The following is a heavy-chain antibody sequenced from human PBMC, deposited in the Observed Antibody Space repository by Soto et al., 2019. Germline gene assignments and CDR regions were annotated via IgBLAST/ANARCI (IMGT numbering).Heavy chain of an antibody. CDR3: ARNLVTSYYYGSGRYYCYGMDV. V-gene: IGHV1-69*06. Sequence: QVQLVQSGAEVKKPGSSVKVSCKASGGTFSSYAISWVRQAPGQGLEWMGGIIPIFGTANYAQKFQGRVTITADKSTSTAYMELSSLRSEDTAVYYCARNLVTSYYYGSGRYYCYGMDVWGQGTTVTVSS. CDR1: GGTFSSYA. CDR2: IIPIFGTA. J-gene: IGHJ6*02. D-gene: IGHD3-10*01.